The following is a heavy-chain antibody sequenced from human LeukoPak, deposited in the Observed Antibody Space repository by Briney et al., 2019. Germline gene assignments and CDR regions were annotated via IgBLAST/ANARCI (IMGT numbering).Heavy chain of an antibody. V-gene: IGHV3-13*01. CDR3: ARAFRYYDSSGPDYGMDV. Sequence: GGSLRLSCAASGFTFSSYDMHWVRQATGKGLEWVSTIGTAGDTYYPGSVKGRFTISRENAKNSLYLQMNSLRAGDTAVYYCARAFRYYDSSGPDYGMDVWGQGTTVTVSS. CDR2: IGTAGDT. D-gene: IGHD3-22*01. J-gene: IGHJ6*02. CDR1: GFTFSSYD.